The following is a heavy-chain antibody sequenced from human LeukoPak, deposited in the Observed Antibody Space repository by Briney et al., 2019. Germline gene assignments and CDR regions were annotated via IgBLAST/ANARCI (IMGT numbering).Heavy chain of an antibody. V-gene: IGHV3-53*01. J-gene: IGHJ3*02. CDR1: GFILSRNY. CDR2: LSSKYET. D-gene: IGHD3-16*01. CDR3: YGIHLGDSFDI. Sequence: GESLRLSCAASGFILSRNYMGWVRQAPGEGMEWVSALSSKYETYYADSVKGRFTISRDNSENTLYLQMNALRAEDTALYYCYGIHLGDSFDIWGRGTMVIVFS.